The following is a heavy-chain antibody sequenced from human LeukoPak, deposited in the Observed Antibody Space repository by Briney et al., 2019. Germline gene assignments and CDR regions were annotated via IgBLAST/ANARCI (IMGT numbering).Heavy chain of an antibody. CDR2: IRSKANSYAT. Sequence: GGSLRLSCAASGFTFSGSAMHWVRQASGKGLEWVGRIRSKANSYATAYAASVKGRFTIPRDDSKNTAYLQMNSLKTEDTAVYYCTSVQWELLMIRRDWGQGTLVTVSS. CDR1: GFTFSGSA. V-gene: IGHV3-73*01. D-gene: IGHD1-26*01. J-gene: IGHJ4*02. CDR3: TSVQWELLMIRRD.